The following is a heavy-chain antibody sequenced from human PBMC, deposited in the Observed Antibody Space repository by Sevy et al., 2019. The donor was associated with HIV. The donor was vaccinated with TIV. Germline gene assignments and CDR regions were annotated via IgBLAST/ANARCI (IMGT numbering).Heavy chain of an antibody. D-gene: IGHD3-10*01. CDR2: ISGISNYI. J-gene: IGHJ6*02. Sequence: GGSLRLSCAASGFTFSSYYMNWVRQAPGKGLEWASSISGISNYIYYADSVKGRFTISRDNAKNSLYLQMNSLRAEDTAVYYCAKRLVSWDGMDVWGQGTTVTVSS. CDR3: AKRLVSWDGMDV. V-gene: IGHV3-21*01. CDR1: GFTFSSYY.